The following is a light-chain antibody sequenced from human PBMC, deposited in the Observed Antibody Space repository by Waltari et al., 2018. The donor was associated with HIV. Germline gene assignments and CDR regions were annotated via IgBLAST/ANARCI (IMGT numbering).Light chain of an antibody. CDR3: AAWDASLHVV. V-gene: IGLV1-44*01. Sequence: QSVLTQPPSASGTLGQGVTISCFGSTSNIGTNTVNWYQHLPGAAPKLIIFRNHPRPSGVPDRFSGSQSGTSAFLTITGLLSGDEATYYCAAWDASLHVVFGGGTQLTVL. CDR2: RNH. J-gene: IGLJ2*01. CDR1: TSNIGTNT.